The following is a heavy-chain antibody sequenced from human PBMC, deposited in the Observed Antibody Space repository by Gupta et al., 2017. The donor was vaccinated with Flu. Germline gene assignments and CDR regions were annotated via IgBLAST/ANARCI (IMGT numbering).Heavy chain of an antibody. J-gene: IGHJ5*02. CDR3: AKTGRTSWFDP. Sequence: QVQLQESGPGLVKPSQTLSLTCTFSGASIPVSGGSFSTGDNYWTWIRQPPGKGLEWIGSLYYTGSTYYNPSLKNRVTISVDTTKNQFSLKLNSVTAADTAVYYCAKTGRTSWFDPWGQGSLVTVSS. CDR2: LYYTGST. V-gene: IGHV4-30-4*01. D-gene: IGHD3-9*01. CDR1: GGSFSTGDNY.